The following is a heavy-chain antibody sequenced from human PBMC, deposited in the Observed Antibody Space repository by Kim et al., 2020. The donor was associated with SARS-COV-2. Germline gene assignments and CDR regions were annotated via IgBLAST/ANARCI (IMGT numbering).Heavy chain of an antibody. CDR1: GGTFSSYA. Sequence: SVKVSCKASGGTFSSYAISWVRQAPGQGLEWMGGIIPIFGTANYAQKFQGRVTITADESTSTAYMELSSLRSEDTAVYYCARVSVLTGTFLPPAGDWGQGTLVTVSS. CDR3: ARVSVLTGTFLPPAGD. CDR2: IIPIFGTA. D-gene: IGHD1-7*01. J-gene: IGHJ4*02. V-gene: IGHV1-69*13.